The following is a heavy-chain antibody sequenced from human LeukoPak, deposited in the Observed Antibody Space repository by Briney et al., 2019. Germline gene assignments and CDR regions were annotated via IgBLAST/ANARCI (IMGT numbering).Heavy chain of an antibody. J-gene: IGHJ4*02. CDR1: GLTFNDAW. D-gene: IGHD2-2*01. CDR2: ISGSGGST. V-gene: IGHV3-23*01. CDR3: AKGYCSSTSCPFDY. Sequence: GRSSRLSCAASGLTFNDAWMSWVRKAPGKGLEWVSAISGSGGSTYYADSVKGRFTISRDNSKNTLYLQMDSLRAEDTAVYYCAKGYCSSTSCPFDYWGQGTLVTVSS.